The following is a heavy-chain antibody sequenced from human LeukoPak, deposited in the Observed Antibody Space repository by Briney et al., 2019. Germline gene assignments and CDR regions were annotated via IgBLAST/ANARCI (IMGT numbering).Heavy chain of an antibody. Sequence: PSETLSLTCTVSGGSISSYYWSWIRQPPGKGLEWIGYIYYSGSTNYNPSLKSRVTISVDTSKNQFFLKLSSVTAADTAVYYCAKGIGSSWLDYWGQGTLVTVSS. J-gene: IGHJ4*02. D-gene: IGHD6-13*01. CDR1: GGSISSYY. V-gene: IGHV4-59*01. CDR3: AKGIGSSWLDY. CDR2: IYYSGST.